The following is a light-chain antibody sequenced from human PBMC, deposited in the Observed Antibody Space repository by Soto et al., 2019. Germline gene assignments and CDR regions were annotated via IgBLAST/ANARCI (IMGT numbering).Light chain of an antibody. Sequence: EIVLTQSPATLSSSPGERATLSCRASQTVGVRLAWYQHKPGQAPRILIFGASGRATGIPDRFSGSGSGTEFTLTISSLQSEDLAVYDCQQYNNWPRTVGQGTKGEIK. V-gene: IGKV3D-15*01. CDR1: QTVGVR. CDR2: GAS. CDR3: QQYNNWPRT. J-gene: IGKJ1*01.